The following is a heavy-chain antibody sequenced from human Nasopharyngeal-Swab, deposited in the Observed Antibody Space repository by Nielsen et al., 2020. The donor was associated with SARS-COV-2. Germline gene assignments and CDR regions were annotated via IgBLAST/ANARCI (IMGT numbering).Heavy chain of an antibody. CDR3: ARGYRLAARPVVGYYYYGMDV. V-gene: IGHV4-39*07. D-gene: IGHD6-6*01. CDR2: IYHHSGSI. Sequence: WIRQPPGKGLEWIGSIYHHSGSIYYNPSLKSRVTISVDTSKNQFSLKLSSVTAADTAVYYCARGYRLAARPVVGYYYYGMDVWGQGTTVTVSS. J-gene: IGHJ6*02.